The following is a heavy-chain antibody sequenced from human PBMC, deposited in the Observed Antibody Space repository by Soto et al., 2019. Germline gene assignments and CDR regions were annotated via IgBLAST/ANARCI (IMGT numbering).Heavy chain of an antibody. V-gene: IGHV3-21*01. CDR2: ISSSSSYI. D-gene: IGHD1-26*01. J-gene: IGHJ6*02. Sequence: GGSLRLSCAASGFTFSSYSMNWVRQAPGKGLEWVSSISSSSSYIYYADSVKGRFTISRDNAKNSLYLQMNSLRAEDTAVYYCATDTGETYYYYYRMDVWGQGTKVTVYS. CDR3: ATDTGETYYYYYRMDV. CDR1: GFTFSSYS.